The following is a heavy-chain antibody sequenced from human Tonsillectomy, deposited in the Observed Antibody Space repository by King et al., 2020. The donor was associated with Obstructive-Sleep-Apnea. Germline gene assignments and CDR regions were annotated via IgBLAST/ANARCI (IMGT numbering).Heavy chain of an antibody. D-gene: IGHD3-16*01. CDR2: ISYDGTKK. CDR3: ARDLGGEVGVAWYYYGLDG. J-gene: IGHJ6*02. Sequence: QVQLVESGGGVVQPGRSLRLSCAASGFTFRTYSLHWVRQAPGKGLEWVAVISYDGTKKYYADSVKGRFTISRDNSKNTLYLQMNSLRPEDTAVYYCARDLGGEVGVAWYYYGLDGWGQGTTVTVSS. CDR1: GFTFRTYS. V-gene: IGHV3-30*04.